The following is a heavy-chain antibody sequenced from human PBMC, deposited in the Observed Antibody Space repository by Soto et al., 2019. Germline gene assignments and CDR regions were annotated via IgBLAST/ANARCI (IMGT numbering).Heavy chain of an antibody. Sequence: QVQLQESGPGLVKPSETLSLTCTVSGGSISSYYWSWIRQPPGKGLEWIGYIYYSGSTNYNPSLKSRGTISVDTSKNQFSLKLSSVTAADTAVYYCARHLVVPAAIWFDPWGQGTLVTVSS. J-gene: IGHJ5*02. CDR3: ARHLVVPAAIWFDP. CDR2: IYYSGST. D-gene: IGHD2-2*01. CDR1: GGSISSYY. V-gene: IGHV4-59*08.